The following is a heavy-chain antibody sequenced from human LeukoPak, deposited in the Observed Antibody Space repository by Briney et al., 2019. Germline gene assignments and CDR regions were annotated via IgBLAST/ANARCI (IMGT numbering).Heavy chain of an antibody. CDR2: IYYSGST. D-gene: IGHD3-22*01. CDR1: GGSISSSSYY. V-gene: IGHV4-39*01. J-gene: IGHJ4*02. CDR3: ATYDSSGYYSSYFDY. Sequence: SETLSLTCPVSGGSISSSSYYWGWIRQPPGKGLEWICSIYYSGSTYYNPSLKSRVTISVDTSKNQFSLKLSSVTAADTAVYYCATYDSSGYYSSYFDYWGQGTLVTVSS.